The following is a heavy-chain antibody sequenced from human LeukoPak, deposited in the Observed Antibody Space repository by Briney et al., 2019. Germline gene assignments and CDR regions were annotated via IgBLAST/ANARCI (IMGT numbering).Heavy chain of an antibody. V-gene: IGHV3-21*01. Sequence: GGSLRLSCAASGFTFSSYSMNWVRQAPGKGLEWVSSISSSSSYIYYADSVKGRFTISRGNAKNSLYLQMNSLRAEDTAVYSCARVGEGYSSDHWGQGTLVTVSS. CDR1: GFTFSSYS. D-gene: IGHD6-13*01. CDR3: ARVGEGYSSDH. J-gene: IGHJ4*02. CDR2: ISSSSSYI.